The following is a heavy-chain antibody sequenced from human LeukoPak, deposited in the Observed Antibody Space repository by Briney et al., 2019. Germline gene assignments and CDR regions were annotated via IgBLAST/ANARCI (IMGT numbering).Heavy chain of an antibody. V-gene: IGHV1-69*13. CDR3: ARAASIVATNYFDY. CDR2: IIPIFGTA. Sequence: GASVKVSCTASGYTFSDYYIHWVRQAPGRGLEWMGGIIPIFGTANYAQKFQGRVTITADESTSTAYMELSSLRSEDTAVYYCARAASIVATNYFDYWGQGTLVTVSS. D-gene: IGHD5-12*01. J-gene: IGHJ4*02. CDR1: GYTFSDYY.